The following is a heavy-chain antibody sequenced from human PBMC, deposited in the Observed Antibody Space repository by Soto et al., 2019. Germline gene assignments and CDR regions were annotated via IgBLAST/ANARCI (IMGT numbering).Heavy chain of an antibody. CDR2: ISYSGYA. CDR1: GGSIRNDNFY. J-gene: IGHJ3*02. Sequence: QVQLQESGQGLVKPSQTLSLTCTVSGGSIRNDNFYWSYLRQRPGKGLEWIGYISYSGYAAYHPSHESRVLISVDASNNQCSLILNSVTAADTAVYYCARDLEGTVTVLGAFGIWGRGTLVTVSS. D-gene: IGHD2-21*02. CDR3: ARDLEGTVTVLGAFGI. V-gene: IGHV4-31*03.